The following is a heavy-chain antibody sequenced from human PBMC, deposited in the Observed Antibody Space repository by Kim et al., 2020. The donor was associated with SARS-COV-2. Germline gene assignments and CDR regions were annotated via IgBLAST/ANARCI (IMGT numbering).Heavy chain of an antibody. Sequence: PSLKSRVTISLDTPNNHFSLKLTSVTAADTAVYHCARPVRGARHDAFDIWGQGTVVTVSS. J-gene: IGHJ3*02. CDR3: ARPVRGARHDAFDI. V-gene: IGHV4-39*02. D-gene: IGHD3-10*02.